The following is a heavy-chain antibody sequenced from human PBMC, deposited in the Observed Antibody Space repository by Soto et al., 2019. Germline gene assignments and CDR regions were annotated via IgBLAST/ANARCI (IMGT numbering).Heavy chain of an antibody. Sequence: GGSLRLSCAASGFTFSSYGMHWVRQAPGKGLEWVAVISYDGSNKYYADSVKGRFTISRDNSKNTLYLQMNSLRAEDTAVYYCAKENSGYSSGWYYFDYWGQGTLVTV. CDR1: GFTFSSYG. D-gene: IGHD6-19*01. V-gene: IGHV3-30*18. J-gene: IGHJ4*02. CDR3: AKENSGYSSGWYYFDY. CDR2: ISYDGSNK.